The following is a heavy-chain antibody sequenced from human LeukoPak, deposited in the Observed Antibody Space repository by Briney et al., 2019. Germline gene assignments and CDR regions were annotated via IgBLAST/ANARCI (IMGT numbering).Heavy chain of an antibody. CDR3: AGGGGGSYYLDY. D-gene: IGHD1-26*01. CDR1: GGSISSTTYY. V-gene: IGHV4-61*02. Sequence: SETLSLTCTVSGGSISSTTYYWSWIRQPAGKGLEWIGRIYTSGSTNYNPSLKSRVTMSVDTSKNQFSLKLSSVTAADTAVYYCAGGGGGSYYLDYWGQGTLVTVSS. J-gene: IGHJ4*02. CDR2: IYTSGST.